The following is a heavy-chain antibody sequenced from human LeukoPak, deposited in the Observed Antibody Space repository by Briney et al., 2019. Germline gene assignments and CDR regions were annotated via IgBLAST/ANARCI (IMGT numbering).Heavy chain of an antibody. CDR1: GGSISSYY. V-gene: IGHV4-59*01. J-gene: IGHJ6*02. CDR3: ARPNGDYYYALDV. Sequence: PSETLSLTCTVSGGSISSYYWSWIRQPPGKGLEWIGYIYYSGSTNYNPSLKSRVTISVDTSKNQFSLKLSSVTAADTAVYYCARPNGDYYYALDVWGRGTTVTVSS. D-gene: IGHD4-17*01. CDR2: IYYSGST.